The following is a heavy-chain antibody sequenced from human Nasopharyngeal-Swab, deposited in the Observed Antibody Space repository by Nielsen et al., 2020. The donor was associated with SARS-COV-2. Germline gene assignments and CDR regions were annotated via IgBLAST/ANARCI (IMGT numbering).Heavy chain of an antibody. J-gene: IGHJ3*02. CDR3: ASPTVSSGWSNDAFDI. CDR2: ISGMGGST. Sequence: GGSLRLSCAASGLTFPSYAMSWVRQAPGKGLEWVSAISGMGGSTYYADSVKGRFTISRDNSKNTLYLQMNSLRAEDTAVYYCASPTVSSGWSNDAFDIWGQGTMVTVSS. CDR1: GLTFPSYA. V-gene: IGHV3-23*01. D-gene: IGHD6-19*01.